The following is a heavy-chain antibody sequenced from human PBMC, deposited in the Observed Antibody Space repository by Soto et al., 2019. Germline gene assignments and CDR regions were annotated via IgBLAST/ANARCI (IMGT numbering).Heavy chain of an antibody. CDR2: TYYRSKWYN. D-gene: IGHD5-12*01. Sequence: QTLSLTCAISGDSVSSNSAAWNWIRQSPSRGLEWLGRTYYRSKWYNDYAVSVKSRITTNPDTSKNQFSLQLNSVTPEDTAVYYCAREDKLNRGYNYNYYYGMDVWGQGTTVTVSS. CDR3: AREDKLNRGYNYNYYYGMDV. CDR1: GDSVSSNSAA. J-gene: IGHJ6*02. V-gene: IGHV6-1*01.